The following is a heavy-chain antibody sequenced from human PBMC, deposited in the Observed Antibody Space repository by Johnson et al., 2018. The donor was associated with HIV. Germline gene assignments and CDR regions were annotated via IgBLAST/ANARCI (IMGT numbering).Heavy chain of an antibody. CDR2: IKQDGSET. CDR1: GFTFRSYW. D-gene: IGHD5-18*01. Sequence: VRLVESGGGLVQPGGSLRLSCVTFGFTFRSYWLSWVRQAPGKGLECMANIKQDGSETYYVDSVKGRFPISRDNTKNSLYLHMNSLRADDTAVYYCARDRIQLWSARDAFDIWGQGTMVTVSS. V-gene: IGHV3-7*05. CDR3: ARDRIQLWSARDAFDI. J-gene: IGHJ3*02.